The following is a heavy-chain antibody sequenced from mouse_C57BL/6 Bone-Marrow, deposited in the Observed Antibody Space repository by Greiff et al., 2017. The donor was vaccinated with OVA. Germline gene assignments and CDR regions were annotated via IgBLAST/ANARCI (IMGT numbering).Heavy chain of an antibody. D-gene: IGHD1-1*01. CDR2: ISNLAYSI. J-gene: IGHJ4*01. CDR1: GFTFSDYG. Sequence: EVQLVESGGGLVQPGGSLKLSCAASGFTFSDYGMAWVRQAPRKGPEWVAFISNLAYSIYYADTVTGRFTISRENAKNTLYLEMSSLRSEDTAMYYCARHNYGSSYCAMDYWGQGTSGTGSS. V-gene: IGHV5-15*01. CDR3: ARHNYGSSYCAMDY.